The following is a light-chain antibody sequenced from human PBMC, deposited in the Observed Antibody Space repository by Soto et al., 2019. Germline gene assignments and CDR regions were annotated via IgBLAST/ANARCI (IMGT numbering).Light chain of an antibody. Sequence: EIVLTQSPGTLSLSPGERATLSCRASQSVSTTYLAWYQQKPGQAPRLLIYSASRRATGTPDRFSGSGSGTDFTLTISRLEPEDFAVYYCQQFGGSPPMYTFGQGTKLEIK. V-gene: IGKV3-20*01. CDR3: QQFGGSPPMYT. J-gene: IGKJ2*01. CDR1: QSVSTTY. CDR2: SAS.